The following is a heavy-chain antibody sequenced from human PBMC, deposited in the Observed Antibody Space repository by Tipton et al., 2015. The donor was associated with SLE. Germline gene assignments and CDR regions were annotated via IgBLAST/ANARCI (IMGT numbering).Heavy chain of an antibody. CDR3: ARAGRAWNLFDY. CDR2: IYHSGST. J-gene: IGHJ4*02. Sequence: TLSLTCTVSGYSISSGYYWGWIRQPPGKGLEWIGSIYHSGSTYYNPSLKSRVTISVDMSKNQFSLKLSSVTAADTAVYYCARAGRAWNLFDYWGQGTLVTVSS. V-gene: IGHV4-38-2*02. D-gene: IGHD1-1*01. CDR1: GYSISSGYY.